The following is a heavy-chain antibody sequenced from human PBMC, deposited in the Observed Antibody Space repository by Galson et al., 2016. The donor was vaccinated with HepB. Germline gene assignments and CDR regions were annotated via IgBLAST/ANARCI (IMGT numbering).Heavy chain of an antibody. CDR2: ILWNGDI. CDR1: GFTFDDYA. V-gene: IGHV3-9*01. CDR3: AKATMAPKGAIDY. J-gene: IGHJ4*02. Sequence: SLRLSCAASGFTFDDYAMHWVRQVPGRGLEWVSGILWNGDIGYADSVKGRFTVSRDNARNSLYLQMNSLRAEDTALYYCAKATMAPKGAIDYWGQGTLVTVAP. D-gene: IGHD5-12*01.